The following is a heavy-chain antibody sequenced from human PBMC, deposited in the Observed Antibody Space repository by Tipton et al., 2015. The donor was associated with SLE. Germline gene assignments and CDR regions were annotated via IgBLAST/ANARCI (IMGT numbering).Heavy chain of an antibody. CDR1: GDSIRTNDYY. CDR3: ARTLAAQIDY. CDR2: IYPSGSI. Sequence: TLSLTCTVSGDSIRTNDYYWAWIRQPAGKGLQWIGRIYPSGSINYNPSLKSRVTISVDTSKNQFSLKLSSVTAADTAVYYCARTLAAQIDYWGQGTLVTVSS. V-gene: IGHV4-61*02. D-gene: IGHD6-6*01. J-gene: IGHJ4*02.